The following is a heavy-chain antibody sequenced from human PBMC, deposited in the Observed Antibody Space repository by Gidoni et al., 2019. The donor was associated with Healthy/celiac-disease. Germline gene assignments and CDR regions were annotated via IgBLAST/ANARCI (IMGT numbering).Heavy chain of an antibody. V-gene: IGHV3-30*18. J-gene: IGHJ6*02. Sequence: QVQLVESGGGVVQPGRSLRLSCAASGFPFSSYGMPWVRQPPGKGLEWVAVISYDGSNKYYADSVKGRFTISRDNSKNTLYLQMNSLRAEDTAVYYCAKGQLGYCSSTSCSFPMDVWGQGTTVTVSS. CDR3: AKGQLGYCSSTSCSFPMDV. CDR1: GFPFSSYG. CDR2: ISYDGSNK. D-gene: IGHD2-2*01.